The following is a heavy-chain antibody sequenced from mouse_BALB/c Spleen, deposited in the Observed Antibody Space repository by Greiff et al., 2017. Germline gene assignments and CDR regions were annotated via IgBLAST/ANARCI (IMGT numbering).Heavy chain of an antibody. D-gene: IGHD2-4*01. Sequence: EVQRVESGPSLVKPSQTLSLTCSVTGDSITSGYWNWIRKFPGNKLEYMGYISYSGSTYYNPSLKSRISITRDTSKNQYYLQLNSVTTEDTATYYCARYDYRYYYAMDYWGQGTLVTVSS. CDR1: GDSITSGY. CDR3: ARYDYRYYYAMDY. V-gene: IGHV3-8*02. CDR2: ISYSGST. J-gene: IGHJ4*01.